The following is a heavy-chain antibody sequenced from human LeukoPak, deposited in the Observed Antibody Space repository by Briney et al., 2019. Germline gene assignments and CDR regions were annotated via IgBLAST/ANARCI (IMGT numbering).Heavy chain of an antibody. CDR2: INHSGST. D-gene: IGHD2-15*01. J-gene: IGHJ6*03. V-gene: IGHV4-34*01. CDR1: GGSFSGYY. CDR3: ARAGYCSGGSCYSDYYYYMDV. Sequence: SETLSLTCAVYGGSFSGYYWSWIRQPPGKGLEWIGEINHSGSTNYNPSLKSRVTISVDTSKNQFSLKLSSVTAADTAVYYCARAGYCSGGSCYSDYYYYMDVWGKGTTATVSS.